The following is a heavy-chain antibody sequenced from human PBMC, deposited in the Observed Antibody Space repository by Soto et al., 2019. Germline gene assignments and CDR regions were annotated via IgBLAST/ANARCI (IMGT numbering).Heavy chain of an antibody. CDR2: ISAHNGNT. CDR3: ARGRYGDY. V-gene: IGHV1-18*01. J-gene: IGHJ4*02. Sequence: QVHLVQSGAEVKKPGASVKVSCKGSGYDFTTYGITWVRQAPGQGLEWMAWISAHNGNTDYAQRLQGRVTVTRDASTGTAYRELRSRRSDDTAKYYCARGRYGDYWGQGALVTVSS. D-gene: IGHD1-1*01. CDR1: GYDFTTYG.